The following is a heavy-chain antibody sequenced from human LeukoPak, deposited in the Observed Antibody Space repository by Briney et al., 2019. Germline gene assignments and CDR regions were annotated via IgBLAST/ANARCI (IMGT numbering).Heavy chain of an antibody. V-gene: IGHV4-34*01. CDR2: INHSGST. Sequence: PSETLSLTCAVYGGSFSGYYWSWIRQPPGKGLEWIGEINHSGSTNYNPSLKSRVIISVDTSKNQFSLKLSSVTAADTAVYYCARSGGTAHWGQGTLVTVSS. D-gene: IGHD3-16*01. J-gene: IGHJ4*02. CDR3: ARSGGTAH. CDR1: GGSFSGYY.